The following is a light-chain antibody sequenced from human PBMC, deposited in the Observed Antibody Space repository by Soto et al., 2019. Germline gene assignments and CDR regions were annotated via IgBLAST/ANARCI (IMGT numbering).Light chain of an antibody. CDR3: SSYTSDSSYV. CDR1: SSDVGLYDY. CDR2: AVS. Sequence: QSVLTQPASLSGSPGQSITISCTGTSSDVGLYDYVSWYQQHPGKAPQLMIYAVSNRPSGVSNRFSASKSGNTASLFISGLQAEDEAYYYCSSYTSDSSYVFGSGTKVTVL. J-gene: IGLJ1*01. V-gene: IGLV2-14*01.